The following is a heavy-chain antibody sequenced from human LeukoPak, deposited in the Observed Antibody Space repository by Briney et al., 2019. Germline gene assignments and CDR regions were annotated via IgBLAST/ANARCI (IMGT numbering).Heavy chain of an antibody. V-gene: IGHV4-30-2*01. Sequence: SQTLSLTCAVSGGSISSGGYSRSWIRQPPGKGLEWIGYIYHSGSTYYNPSLKSRVTISVDRSKNQFSLKLSSVTAADTAVYYCARGVAAAGTWPYYFDYWGQGTLVTVSS. J-gene: IGHJ4*02. CDR2: IYHSGST. CDR3: ARGVAAAGTWPYYFDY. CDR1: GGSISSGGYS. D-gene: IGHD6-13*01.